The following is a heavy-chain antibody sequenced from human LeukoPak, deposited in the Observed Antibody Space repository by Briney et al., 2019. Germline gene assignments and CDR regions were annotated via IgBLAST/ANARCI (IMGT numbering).Heavy chain of an antibody. V-gene: IGHV3-7*03. Sequence: GGSLRLSCEGSAFIFSGHWMNWVRQTPGKGLEWVASIKEDGSERQYVDSVKGRFSISRDNTKGSLFLQLNSLRAEDTAVYYCARGHLRGCSSTSCYARYYYYGMDVWGQGTTVTVSS. D-gene: IGHD2-2*01. J-gene: IGHJ6*02. CDR2: IKEDGSER. CDR1: AFIFSGHW. CDR3: ARGHLRGCSSTSCYARYYYYGMDV.